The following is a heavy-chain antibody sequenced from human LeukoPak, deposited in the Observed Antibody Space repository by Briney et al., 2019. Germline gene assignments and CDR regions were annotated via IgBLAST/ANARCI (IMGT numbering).Heavy chain of an antibody. Sequence: SVKVSCKASGGTLSSYAISWVRQAPGQGLEWMGGIIPIFGTANYAQKFQGRVTITADKSTSTAYMELSSLRSEDTAVYYCARGSCSGGSCYTVWFDPWGQGTLVTVSS. D-gene: IGHD2-15*01. CDR2: IIPIFGTA. CDR3: ARGSCSGGSCYTVWFDP. V-gene: IGHV1-69*06. CDR1: GGTLSSYA. J-gene: IGHJ5*02.